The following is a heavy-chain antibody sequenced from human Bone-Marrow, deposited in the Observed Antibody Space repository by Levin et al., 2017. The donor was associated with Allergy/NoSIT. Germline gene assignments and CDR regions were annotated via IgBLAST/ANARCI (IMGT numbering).Heavy chain of an antibody. V-gene: IGHV3-23*01. CDR2: ISGSGGSL. CDR3: VKEMFRNYGPYYFDY. J-gene: IGHJ4*02. CDR1: GFTFSNYA. Sequence: PGGSLRLSCAASGFTFSNYAMSWVRQAPGKGLEWVSGISGSGGSLYYADSVKGRFTVSRDNYKNTMFLQMNSLRAEDTAVYYCVKEMFRNYGPYYFDYWGRGSLVTVSS. D-gene: IGHD3-10*01.